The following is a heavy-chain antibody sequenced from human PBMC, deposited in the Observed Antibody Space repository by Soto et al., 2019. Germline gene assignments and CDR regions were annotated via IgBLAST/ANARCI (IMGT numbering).Heavy chain of an antibody. CDR3: ARGFRVDTAMVTGYYFDY. J-gene: IGHJ4*02. V-gene: IGHV4-59*01. Sequence: PSETLSHTCTVSGGSISSYYWSWIRQPPGKGLEWIGYIYYSGSTNYNPSLKSRVTISVDTSKNQFSLKLSSVTAADTAVYYCARGFRVDTAMVTGYYFDYWGQGTLVTVSS. D-gene: IGHD5-18*01. CDR2: IYYSGST. CDR1: GGSISSYY.